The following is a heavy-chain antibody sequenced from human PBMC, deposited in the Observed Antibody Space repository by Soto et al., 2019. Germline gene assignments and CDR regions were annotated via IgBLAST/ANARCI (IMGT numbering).Heavy chain of an antibody. D-gene: IGHD3-10*01. CDR1: GGSISSYY. J-gene: IGHJ4*02. CDR3: ARYTYYYGSGSIFDY. V-gene: IGHV4-59*01. Sequence: SETLSLTCTVSGGSISSYYWSWIRQPPGKGLEWIGYIYYSGSTNYNPSLKSRVTISVDTSKNQFSLKLSSVTAADTAVYYCARYTYYYGSGSIFDYWGQGTLVTVSS. CDR2: IYYSGST.